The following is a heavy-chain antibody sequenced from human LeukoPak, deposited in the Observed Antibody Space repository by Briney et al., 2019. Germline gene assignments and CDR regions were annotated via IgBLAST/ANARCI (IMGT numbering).Heavy chain of an antibody. CDR1: GGTFSSYA. D-gene: IGHD2-21*02. CDR2: IIPIFGTA. J-gene: IGHJ4*02. CDR3: AGQTQTDCGGDCPFDY. V-gene: IGHV1-69*01. Sequence: GSSVKVSCKASGGTFSSYAISWVRQAPGQGLEWMGGIIPIFGTANYAQKFQGRVTITADESTSTAYMELSSLRSEDTAVYYCAGQTQTDCGGDCPFDYWGQGTLVTVSS.